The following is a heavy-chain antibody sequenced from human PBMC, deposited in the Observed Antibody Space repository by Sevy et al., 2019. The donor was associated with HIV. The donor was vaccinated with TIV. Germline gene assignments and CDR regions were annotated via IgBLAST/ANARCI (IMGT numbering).Heavy chain of an antibody. CDR1: RFTFSSYS. CDR2: ISSSSSTI. CDR3: GTQSYDYVWGSYRFGAFDI. V-gene: IGHV3-48*02. D-gene: IGHD3-16*02. Sequence: GGSLRLSCAASRFTFSSYSMNWVRQAPGKGLEWVSYISSSSSTIYYADSVKGRFTISRDNAKNSLYLQMNSLRDEDTAVYYCGTQSYDYVWGSYRFGAFDIWGQGTMVTVSS. J-gene: IGHJ3*02.